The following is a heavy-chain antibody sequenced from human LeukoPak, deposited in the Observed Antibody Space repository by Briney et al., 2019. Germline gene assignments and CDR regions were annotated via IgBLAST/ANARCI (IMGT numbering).Heavy chain of an antibody. CDR3: ARGNYCDS. CDR1: GDSSTNNW. Sequence: AESLKISTKGSGDSSTNNWNGWVRQMPGKGLEWMGIIYPGDSDTKYSPSFQGQVTISAAKAMTTDYLPWSSLKASATAMCYCARGNYCDSWGKGTLVTVS. CDR2: IYPGDSDT. J-gene: IGHJ4*02. V-gene: IGHV5-51*01.